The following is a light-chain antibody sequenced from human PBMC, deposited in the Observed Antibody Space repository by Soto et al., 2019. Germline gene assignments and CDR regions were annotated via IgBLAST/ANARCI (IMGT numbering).Light chain of an antibody. Sequence: QSVLTQPPSASGSPGQSVTISCTGTSSDVGGYNCVSWYKQHPGKAPKLMIYEVSKRPSGVPDRFSGSKSGNTASLTVAGLQAEDEDDYYCSSYAGSSIPVVFGGGTKLTVL. CDR2: EVS. CDR1: SSDVGGYNC. CDR3: SSYAGSSIPVV. V-gene: IGLV2-8*01. J-gene: IGLJ2*01.